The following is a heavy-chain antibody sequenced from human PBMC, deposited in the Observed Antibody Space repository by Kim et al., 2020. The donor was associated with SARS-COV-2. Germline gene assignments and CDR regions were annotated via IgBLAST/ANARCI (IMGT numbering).Heavy chain of an antibody. V-gene: IGHV3-23*01. CDR1: GFTFSRYA. CDR3: AKDLLGGTFNWNDVELGS. D-gene: IGHD1-1*01. J-gene: IGHJ4*02. CDR2: ISGNGGKT. Sequence: GGSLRLSCAASGFTFSRYAMIWVRQAPGKGLEWVSSISGNGGKTYYADSVKGRFTISRDGSQNSLYLHMNSVRAEDTAIYFCAKDLLGGTFNWNDVELGSWGQGALVTVSS.